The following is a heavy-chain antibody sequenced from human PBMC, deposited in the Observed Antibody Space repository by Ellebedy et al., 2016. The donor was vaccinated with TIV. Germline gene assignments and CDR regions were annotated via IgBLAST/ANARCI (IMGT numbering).Heavy chain of an antibody. CDR3: ARRMGLEISIDY. CDR1: GVSISSSSYY. D-gene: IGHD1-1*01. J-gene: IGHJ4*02. V-gene: IGHV4-39*07. Sequence: MPSETLSLTCTVSGVSISSSSYYWGWIRQPPGKGLEWIGSINYSGSTYYAPSLKSRVTISGDTSRNQFSLKLSSVTAADTAVYYCARRMGLEISIDYWGQGSLVTVSS. CDR2: INYSGST.